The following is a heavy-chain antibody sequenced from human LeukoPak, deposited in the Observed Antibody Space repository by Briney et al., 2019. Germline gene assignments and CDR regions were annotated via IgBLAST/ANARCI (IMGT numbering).Heavy chain of an antibody. J-gene: IGHJ4*02. CDR3: ARGWFGSVVVISASFDY. CDR1: GFTFTDYY. D-gene: IGHD3-22*01. CDR2: INHSGST. V-gene: IGHV4-34*01. Sequence: GSLRLSCAGSGFTFTDYYMNWIRQPPGKGLEWIGEINHSGSTNYNPSLKSRVTISVDTSKNQFSLKLSSVTAADTAVYYCARGWFGSVVVISASFDYWGQGTLVTVSS.